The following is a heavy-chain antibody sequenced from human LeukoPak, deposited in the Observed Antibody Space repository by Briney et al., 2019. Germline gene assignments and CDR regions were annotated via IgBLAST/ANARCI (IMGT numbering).Heavy chain of an antibody. J-gene: IGHJ4*02. CDR2: IYSKSGVT. CDR1: GYIFTDYY. V-gene: IGHV1-2*02. CDR3: ARGTISGFGEEIKYDY. D-gene: IGHD3-10*01. Sequence: ASVKVSCKASGYIFTDYYMHWVRQAPGQGLEWMGCIYSKSGVTSYAQKFHGRVTMTRDTSTSTVYMELSSLRSEDTAVYYRARGTISGFGEEIKYDYWGQGTLVTVSS.